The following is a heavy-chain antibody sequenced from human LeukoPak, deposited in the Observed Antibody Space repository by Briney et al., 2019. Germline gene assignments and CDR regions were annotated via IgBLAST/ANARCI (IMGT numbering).Heavy chain of an antibody. Sequence: VASVKVSCKASGGTFSSYAISWVRQAPGQGLEWMGGIIPIFGTANYAQKFQGRVTITADESTSTAYMELSSLRSEDTAVYYCAKSLQEYYYDSSGLPDYWGQGTLVTVSS. CDR2: IIPIFGTA. J-gene: IGHJ4*02. CDR1: GGTFSSYA. D-gene: IGHD3-22*01. CDR3: AKSLQEYYYDSSGLPDY. V-gene: IGHV1-69*13.